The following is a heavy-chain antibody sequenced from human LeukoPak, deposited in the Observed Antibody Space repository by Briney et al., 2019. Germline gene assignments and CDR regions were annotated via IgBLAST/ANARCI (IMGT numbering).Heavy chain of an antibody. V-gene: IGHV4-61*02. CDR2: LYTSGST. D-gene: IGHD5-12*01. Sequence: SETLSLTCSVSGDSIRSGTYYWSWIRRPAGKGLEWIGRLYTSGSTSYNPSLKSRVTISVNTTKNQFSLNLTSVTAADTAVYYCARGGGATRIDYWGRGPLVTVSS. CDR1: GDSIRSGTYY. J-gene: IGHJ4*02. CDR3: ARGGGATRIDY.